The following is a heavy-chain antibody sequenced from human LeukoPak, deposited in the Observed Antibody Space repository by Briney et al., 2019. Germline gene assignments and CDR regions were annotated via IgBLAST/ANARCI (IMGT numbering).Heavy chain of an antibody. CDR2: INRDGSEK. CDR1: EFTFSSYW. J-gene: IGHJ4*02. V-gene: IGHV3-7*01. CDR3: ARSARLMKGVVEVTALDD. Sequence: GGSLRLSCTASEFTFSSYWMTWVRQAPGKGLEWVANINRDGSEKYYVDSVKGRFTIARDNAKNSVYLEMNSLRADDTAVYYCARSARLMKGVVEVTALDDWGQGTLVTVSS. D-gene: IGHD3-3*01.